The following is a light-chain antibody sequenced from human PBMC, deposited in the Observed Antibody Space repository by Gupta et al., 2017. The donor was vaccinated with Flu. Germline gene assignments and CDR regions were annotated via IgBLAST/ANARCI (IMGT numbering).Light chain of an antibody. CDR3: QQYKTWPLT. J-gene: IGKJ4*01. V-gene: IGKV3-15*01. CDR1: QSVDGK. CDR2: GAS. Sequence: PGERATLSCRANQSVDGKLAWYQQRRGQAPRLLIFGASARATGVPYRFSGSGSGTEFTLTISSLQSEDFAVYHCQQYKTWPLTFGGGTKMEI.